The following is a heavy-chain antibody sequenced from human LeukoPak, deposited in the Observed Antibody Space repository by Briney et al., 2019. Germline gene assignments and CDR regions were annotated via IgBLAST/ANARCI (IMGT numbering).Heavy chain of an antibody. CDR1: GFTFRNYW. CDR2: TKPDGTAE. Sequence: GGFLRLSCAASGFTFRNYWMGWVRQAPGKGLEWVANTKPDGTAEYYADSVRGRFATSRDNANNFLYLQMNSLRGEDTAVYYCARDGGLHTNFDYWAREPWSPSPQ. CDR3: ARDGGLHTNFDY. J-gene: IGHJ4*02. V-gene: IGHV3-7*01. D-gene: IGHD2-15*01.